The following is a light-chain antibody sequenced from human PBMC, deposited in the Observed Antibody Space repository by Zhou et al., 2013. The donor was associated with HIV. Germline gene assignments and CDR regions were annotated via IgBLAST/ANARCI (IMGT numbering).Light chain of an antibody. CDR1: QGISSY. J-gene: IGKJ5*01. Sequence: AIRMTQSPSSFSASTGDRVTITCRASQGISSYLAWYQQKPGKAPKLLIYAASTLQSGVQSRFSGSRSGTEFTLTISGLQPDDSAIYYCQQYNIYPITFGQGTRLEI. CDR3: QQYNIYPIT. V-gene: IGKV1-8*01. CDR2: AAS.